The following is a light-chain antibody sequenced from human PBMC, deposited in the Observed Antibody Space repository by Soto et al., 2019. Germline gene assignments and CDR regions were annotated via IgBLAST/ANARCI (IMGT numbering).Light chain of an antibody. CDR2: EVS. Sequence: QSALTQPASVSGSPGQSITIACTGTSSDVGGYIYVSWFQQHPGKAPKLIIYEVSNRPSGVSDRFSASKSGNTASLTISGLQAEDESTYYCSSYSSSSTLVFGTGTKLTVL. CDR1: SSDVGGYIY. V-gene: IGLV2-14*01. CDR3: SSYSSSSTLV. J-gene: IGLJ1*01.